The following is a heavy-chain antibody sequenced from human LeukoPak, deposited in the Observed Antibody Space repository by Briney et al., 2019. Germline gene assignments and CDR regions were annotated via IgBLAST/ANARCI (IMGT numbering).Heavy chain of an antibody. CDR3: AKDIILYGSAPGGMDV. D-gene: IGHD3-10*01. J-gene: IGHJ6*02. V-gene: IGHV3-7*03. CDR1: GFTFSSYW. Sequence: GGSLRLSCAASGFTFSSYWMSWVRQAPGKGLEWVANIKQDGSEKYYVDSVKGRFTISRDNSKNTLYLQMNSLRAEDTAIYYCAKDIILYGSAPGGMDVWGQGTTVTVSS. CDR2: IKQDGSEK.